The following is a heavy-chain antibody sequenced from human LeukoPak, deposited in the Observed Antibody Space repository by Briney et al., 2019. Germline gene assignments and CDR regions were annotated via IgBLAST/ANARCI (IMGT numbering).Heavy chain of an antibody. J-gene: IGHJ4*02. CDR2: ISGSGGST. CDR1: GFTFSSYA. Sequence: GGSLRLSCAASGFTFSSYAMSWVRQAPGEGLEWVSAISGSGGSTYYADSVKGRFTISRDNSKNTLYLQMNSLRAEDTAVYYCAKDREYYYGSGSYYFDYWGQGTLVTVSS. CDR3: AKDREYYYGSGSYYFDY. V-gene: IGHV3-23*01. D-gene: IGHD3-10*01.